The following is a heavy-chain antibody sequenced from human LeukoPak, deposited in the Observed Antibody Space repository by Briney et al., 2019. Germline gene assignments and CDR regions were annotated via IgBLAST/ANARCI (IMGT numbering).Heavy chain of an antibody. D-gene: IGHD6-13*01. V-gene: IGHV1-69*13. CDR2: IIPIFGTA. CDR1: GGTFSSYA. CDR3: ARYSSSWYLDYYYGMDV. J-gene: IGHJ6*02. Sequence: GASVKVSCKASGGTFSSYAISWVRQAPGQGLEWMGGIIPIFGTANYAQKFQGRVTITADESTSTAYMELSSLRPEDTAVYYCARYSSSWYLDYYYGMDVWGQGTTVTVSS.